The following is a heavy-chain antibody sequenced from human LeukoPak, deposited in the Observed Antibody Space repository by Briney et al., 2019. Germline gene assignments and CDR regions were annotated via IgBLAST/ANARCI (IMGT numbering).Heavy chain of an antibody. CDR2: IYYSGNT. D-gene: IGHD7-27*01. CDR1: GGSISSYY. CDR3: ARFVTGDGAFDI. Sequence: SETLSLTCTVSGGSISSYYWGWIRQPPGKGLEWIGSIYYSGNTYYNPSLRGRVTISVDTSKNQFSLKLSSVTAADTAVYYCARFVTGDGAFDIWGQGTMVTVSS. J-gene: IGHJ3*02. V-gene: IGHV4-39*01.